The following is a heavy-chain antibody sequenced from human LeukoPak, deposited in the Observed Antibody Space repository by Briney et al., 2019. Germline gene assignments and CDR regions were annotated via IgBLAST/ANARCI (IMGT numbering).Heavy chain of an antibody. V-gene: IGHV4-59*08. CDR3: TRHRYGDYFDY. J-gene: IGHJ4*02. CDR1: GGSISSYY. Sequence: SSETLSLTCTVSGGSISSYYWSWIRQPPGRGLEWIGYIYYSGSTNYNPSLKSRVTISVDTSKNQFSLKLSSVTAADTAVYYCTRHRYGDYFDYWGQGTLVTVSS. D-gene: IGHD4-17*01. CDR2: IYYSGST.